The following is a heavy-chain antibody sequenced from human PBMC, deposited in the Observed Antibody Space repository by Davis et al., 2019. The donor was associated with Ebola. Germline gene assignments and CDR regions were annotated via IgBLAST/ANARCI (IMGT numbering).Heavy chain of an antibody. CDR3: EVAVAGTGYMDV. J-gene: IGHJ6*02. D-gene: IGHD6-19*01. CDR2: IRSKANSYAT. V-gene: IGHV3-73*01. Sequence: GESLKISCAASGFTFSGSAIHWVRQASGKGLEWVGRIRSKANSYATAYAASVKGRFTISRDDSKNTAYLQMNSLKTEDTAVYYCEVAVAGTGYMDVWGQGTTVTVSS. CDR1: GFTFSGSA.